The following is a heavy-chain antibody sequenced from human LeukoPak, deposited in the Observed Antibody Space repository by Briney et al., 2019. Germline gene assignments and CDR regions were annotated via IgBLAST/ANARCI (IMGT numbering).Heavy chain of an antibody. CDR2: IKQDGSEK. D-gene: IGHD3-22*01. CDR3: ARDGPLGNYYYDSSGYDY. J-gene: IGHJ4*02. CDR1: GFTFSSYW. Sequence: GGSLRLSCAASGFTFSSYWMSWVRQAPGKGLEWVANIKQDGSEKYYVDSVKGRFTISRDNAKNSLYLQMNSLRAEDTAVYYCARDGPLGNYYYDSSGYDYWGQGTLVTVSS. V-gene: IGHV3-7*01.